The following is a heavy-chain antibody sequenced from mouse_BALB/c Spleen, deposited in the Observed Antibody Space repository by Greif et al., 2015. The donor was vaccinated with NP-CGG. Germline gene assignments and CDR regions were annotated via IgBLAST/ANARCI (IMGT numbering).Heavy chain of an antibody. D-gene: IGHD1-1*01. Sequence: VQLQQSGAELMKPGASVKISCKATGYTFSSYWIEWVKQRPGHGLEWIGEILPGSGSTNYNEKFKGKATFTADTSSNTAYMQLSSLTSEDSAVYYCARIYGSSPYWYFDVWGAGTTVTVSS. J-gene: IGHJ1*01. CDR1: GYTFSSYW. CDR2: ILPGSGST. V-gene: IGHV1-9*01. CDR3: ARIYGSSPYWYFDV.